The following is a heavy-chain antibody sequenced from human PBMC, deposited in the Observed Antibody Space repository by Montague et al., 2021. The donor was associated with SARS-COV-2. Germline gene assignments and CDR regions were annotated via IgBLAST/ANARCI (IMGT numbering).Heavy chain of an antibody. V-gene: IGHV4-4*07. Sequence: SETLSLTCTVSGGSISFYYWSWIRQPAGKGLEWIGRIYTSGSTNYNPSLKSRVTISVDTSKNQFSLKLSSVTAADTAVYYCASGIAATYYYYMDVWGKGTTVTVSS. J-gene: IGHJ6*03. CDR1: GGSISFYY. D-gene: IGHD6-13*01. CDR3: ASGIAATYYYYMDV. CDR2: IYTSGST.